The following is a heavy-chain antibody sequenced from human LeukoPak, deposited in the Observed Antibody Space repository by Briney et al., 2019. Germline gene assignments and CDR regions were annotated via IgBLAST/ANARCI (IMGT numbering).Heavy chain of an antibody. CDR2: IIPIFGTA. CDR3: ARELERRYYYYGMDV. CDR1: GGTFSSYA. Sequence: SVKVSCKASGGTFSSYAISWVRQAPGQGLEWMGGIIPIFGTANYAQKFQGRVTITADESTSTAYMELSSLRSEDTAVYSCARELERRYYYYGMDVWGQGTTVTVSS. V-gene: IGHV1-69*13. J-gene: IGHJ6*02. D-gene: IGHD1-1*01.